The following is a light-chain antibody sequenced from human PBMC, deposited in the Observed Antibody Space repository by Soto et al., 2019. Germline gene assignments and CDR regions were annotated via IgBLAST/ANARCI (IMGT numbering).Light chain of an antibody. Sequence: PGERATLSCRASQSVSSTYLAWYQQKPGQAPRPLISAASSRATGTPDRFSGSGSGTDFTLTISRLEPEDFAVYYCQQYGSSPRTFGQGTKVDIK. CDR2: AAS. J-gene: IGKJ1*01. V-gene: IGKV3-20*01. CDR3: QQYGSSPRT. CDR1: QSVSSTY.